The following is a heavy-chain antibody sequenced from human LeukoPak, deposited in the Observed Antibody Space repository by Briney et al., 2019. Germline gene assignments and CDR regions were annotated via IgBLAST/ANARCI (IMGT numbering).Heavy chain of an antibody. CDR1: GFTFGDYA. Sequence: GGSLRLSCTASGFTFGDYAMSWVRQAPGKGLEWVGFIRSKAYGGTTEYAASVKCRFTISRDDSKSIAYLQMNSLKTEDTAVYYCTRTGTPYYYYGMDVWGQGTTVTVSS. D-gene: IGHD1-1*01. CDR3: TRTGTPYYYYGMDV. J-gene: IGHJ6*02. CDR2: IRSKAYGGTT. V-gene: IGHV3-49*04.